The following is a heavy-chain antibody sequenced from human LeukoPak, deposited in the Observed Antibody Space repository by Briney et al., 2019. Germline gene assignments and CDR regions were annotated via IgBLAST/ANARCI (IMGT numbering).Heavy chain of an antibody. CDR2: ISSSSSYI. V-gene: IGHV3-21*01. J-gene: IGHJ4*02. CDR3: ARDYGGSSPFDY. Sequence: PGGSLRLSCTASGLIFNDYVINWVRQAPGKGLEWVSSISSSSSYIYYADSVKGRFTISRDNAKNSLYLQMNSLRAEDTAVYYCARDYGGSSPFDYWGQGTLVTVSS. CDR1: GLIFNDYV. D-gene: IGHD4-23*01.